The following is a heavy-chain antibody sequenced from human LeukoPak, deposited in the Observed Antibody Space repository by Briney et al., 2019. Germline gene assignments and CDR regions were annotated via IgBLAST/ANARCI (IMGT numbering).Heavy chain of an antibody. CDR1: GFTFSSYA. Sequence: GGSLRDTCAASGFTFSSYAMSWVRQAPGKGLEWVSVISGSGGSSYYADSVKGRFTISRDNSKSTLYLQLSSLRAEDTAVYYCAKAPTSYCTGGTCYCDYWGQGRLVTFSS. V-gene: IGHV3-23*01. CDR2: ISGSGGSS. CDR3: AKAPTSYCTGGTCYCDY. J-gene: IGHJ4*02. D-gene: IGHD2-8*02.